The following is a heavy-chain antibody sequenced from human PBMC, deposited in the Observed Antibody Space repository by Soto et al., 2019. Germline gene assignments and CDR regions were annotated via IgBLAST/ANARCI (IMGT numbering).Heavy chain of an antibody. J-gene: IGHJ6*02. D-gene: IGHD3-3*01. Sequence: EVQLVESGGGLVKPGGSLRLSCAASGFTFSSYSMNWVRQAPGKGLEWVSSISSSSSYIYYADSVKGRFTISRDNAKNSLYLQMNSLRAEDTAVYYCAREGWTTSYYDFWSGYYTDYYYGMDVWGQGTTVTVSS. CDR1: GFTFSSYS. CDR2: ISSSSSYI. CDR3: AREGWTTSYYDFWSGYYTDYYYGMDV. V-gene: IGHV3-21*01.